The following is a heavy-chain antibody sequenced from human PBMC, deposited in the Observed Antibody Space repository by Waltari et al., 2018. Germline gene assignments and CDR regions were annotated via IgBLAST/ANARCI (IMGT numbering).Heavy chain of an antibody. CDR1: GFTFGDYA. Sequence: EVQLVESGGGLVQPGRSLRLSCTASGFTFGDYAMSWFRQAPGKGLEWVGFIRSKAYGGTTEHAASVKGRFTISRYDSKSIAYLQMNSLKTEDTAVYYCTRDLARTRGRYYFDYWGQGTLVTVSS. CDR3: TRDLARTRGRYYFDY. CDR2: IRSKAYGGTT. V-gene: IGHV3-49*03. D-gene: IGHD3-16*01. J-gene: IGHJ4*02.